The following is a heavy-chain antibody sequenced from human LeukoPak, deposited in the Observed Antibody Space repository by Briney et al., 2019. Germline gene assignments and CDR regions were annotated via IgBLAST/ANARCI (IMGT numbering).Heavy chain of an antibody. J-gene: IGHJ6*03. V-gene: IGHV3-23*01. CDR2: ISGRGDST. CDR1: GFSFSTYA. Sequence: GGSLRLSCVASGFSFSTYAMSWVRQAPGKGLEWVAGISGRGDSTHYAESVKGRFTISRVNSRNTVYLQMNSLRAEDTAVYYCAKVMSYYYMDVWGKGTTVTVSS. CDR3: AKVMSYYYMDV.